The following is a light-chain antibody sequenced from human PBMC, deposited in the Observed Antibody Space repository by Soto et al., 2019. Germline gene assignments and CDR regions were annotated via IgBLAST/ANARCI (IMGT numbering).Light chain of an antibody. Sequence: DIQMTQSPSTLSASVGDRVTITCRASQSISSLLAWYKQKPGKAPKLLIYKASSLESGVPSRFSGSGSGTEFTLTISSLQPDDFATYYCQQYHSYPYTFGQGTTLEIK. CDR2: KAS. V-gene: IGKV1-5*03. CDR3: QQYHSYPYT. CDR1: QSISSL. J-gene: IGKJ2*01.